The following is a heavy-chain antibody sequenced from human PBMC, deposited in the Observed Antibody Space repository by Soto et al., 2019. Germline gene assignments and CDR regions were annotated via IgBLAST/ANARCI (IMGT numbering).Heavy chain of an antibody. J-gene: IGHJ4*02. D-gene: IGHD3-3*01. CDR1: RFSFHNYA. CDR2: IAYAGSNE. Sequence: QVQLVESGGGVVQPGRSLRLSCAASRFSFHNYAMHWVRQAPGKGLEWVTVIAYAGSNENYADSVKGRFTVSRDNSKNTLYLQMNSLRTDDTAVYYCARGREIQFWQHLDSWGQGTLVTVSS. CDR3: ARGREIQFWQHLDS. V-gene: IGHV3-30-3*01.